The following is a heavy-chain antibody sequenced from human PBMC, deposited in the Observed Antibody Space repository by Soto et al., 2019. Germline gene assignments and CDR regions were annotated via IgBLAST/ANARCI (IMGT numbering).Heavy chain of an antibody. CDR3: ARSAKGEAFDI. V-gene: IGHV1-3*01. J-gene: IGHJ3*02. D-gene: IGHD3-10*01. Sequence: ASVKVSCKASGYTFTSYAMHWVRQAPGQRLEWMGWINAGNGNTKYSQKFQGRVTITRDTSASTAYMELSSLRSEDTAVYYCARSAKGEAFDIWGQGTMVNVSS. CDR2: INAGNGNT. CDR1: GYTFTSYA.